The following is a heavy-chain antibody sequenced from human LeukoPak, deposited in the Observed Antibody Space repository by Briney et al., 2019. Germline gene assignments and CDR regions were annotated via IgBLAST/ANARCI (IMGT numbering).Heavy chain of an antibody. CDR3: ARGAVGATGFDY. CDR2: VYSSGIT. D-gene: IGHD1-26*01. V-gene: IGHV4-59*01. Sequence: SETLSLTCTVSDGAISSYYWSWIRQPPGKGLEWIGYVYSSGITNYNPLFNGRVTISIDTSREQFSLKLSSVTAADTAVYYCARGAVGATGFDYWGQGTLVTVSS. J-gene: IGHJ4*02. CDR1: DGAISSYY.